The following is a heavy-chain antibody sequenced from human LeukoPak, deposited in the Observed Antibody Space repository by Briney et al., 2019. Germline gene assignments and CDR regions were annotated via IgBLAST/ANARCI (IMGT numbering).Heavy chain of an antibody. V-gene: IGHV5-51*01. D-gene: IGHD3-22*01. CDR1: GYSFNAYW. J-gene: IGHJ3*01. CDR3: ARPNITSYYDSRGYDAFDV. CDR2: SYPDDSDT. Sequence: GESLKISCKGSGYSFNAYWIAWVRQMPGKGLEWMGISYPDDSDTRYSPSFQGQVTISADKSVRTAYLQWSSLKASDTAMYYCARPNITSYYDSRGYDAFDVWGQGTMVTVSS.